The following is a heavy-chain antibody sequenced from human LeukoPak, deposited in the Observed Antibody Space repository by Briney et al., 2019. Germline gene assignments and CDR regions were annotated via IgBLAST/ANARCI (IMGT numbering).Heavy chain of an antibody. J-gene: IGHJ4*02. CDR2: IYYSGST. CDR1: GGSINSYY. D-gene: IGHD1-7*01. Sequence: SETLSLTCTVSGGSINSYYWSWIRQSPGKGLEWIGYIYYSGSTNYNPSLESLVSISVDMSKNQFSMKLSPVTAANTTMYYCARTISGTTQCDYWGQGTMVTVSS. CDR3: ARTISGTTQCDY. V-gene: IGHV4-59*08.